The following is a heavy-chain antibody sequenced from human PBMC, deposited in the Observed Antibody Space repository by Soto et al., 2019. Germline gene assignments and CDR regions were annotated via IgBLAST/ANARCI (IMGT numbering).Heavy chain of an antibody. CDR1: GYTFTSYA. CDR3: ASGHSTGTTPYYYYYYGMDV. J-gene: IGHJ6*02. D-gene: IGHD1-1*01. Sequence: ASVKVSCKASGYTFTSYAMHWVRQAPGQRLEWMGWINAGNGNTKYSQKFQGRVTITMDTSASTAYMELSSLRSEDTAVYYCASGHSTGTTPYYYYYYGMDVWGQGTTVTVSS. CDR2: INAGNGNT. V-gene: IGHV1-3*01.